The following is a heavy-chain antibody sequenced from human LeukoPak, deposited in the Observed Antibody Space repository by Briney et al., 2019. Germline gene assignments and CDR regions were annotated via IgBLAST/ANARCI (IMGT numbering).Heavy chain of an antibody. J-gene: IGHJ4*02. D-gene: IGHD3-3*01. V-gene: IGHV3-15*01. CDR3: TSMYYDFWSGYHLPDY. CDR1: GFTFSNAW. Sequence: KPGGSLRLSCAASGFTFSNAWMSWVRQAPGKGLEWVGRIKSKTDGGTTDYAAPVKGRFTISRDDSKNTLYLQMNSLPTEDTAVYYCTSMYYDFWSGYHLPDYWGQGTLITVSS. CDR2: IKSKTDGGTT.